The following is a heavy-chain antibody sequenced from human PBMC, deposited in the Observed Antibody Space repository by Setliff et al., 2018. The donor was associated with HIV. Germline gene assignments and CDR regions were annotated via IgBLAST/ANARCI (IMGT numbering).Heavy chain of an antibody. V-gene: IGHV7-4-1*02. CDR2: VNTQTGSP. CDR3: ARTVYGDYGGDLNWLDP. J-gene: IGHJ5*02. D-gene: IGHD4-17*01. CDR1: GYSFSNYA. Sequence: ASVKVSCKASGYSFSNYAMSWVRQAPGQGLEWMGWVNTQTGSPTYAQAFTGRFVLSVDTSITTAFLEISNLKAGDTAVYYCARTVYGDYGGDLNWLDPWGQGTLVTVSS.